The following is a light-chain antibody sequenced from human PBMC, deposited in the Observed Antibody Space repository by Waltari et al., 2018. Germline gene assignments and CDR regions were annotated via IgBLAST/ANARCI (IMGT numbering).Light chain of an antibody. CDR1: ESVDDL. CDR3: QQYRMTPVT. V-gene: IGKV3-20*01. CDR2: DAS. J-gene: IGKJ2*01. Sequence: EVLLTHSPGTLSLYPGDRATLSCRASESVDDLLAWYQQKPGQAPRLLIYDASTRATGISDRFSGSGSGTDFTLTISRLEAGDFALYYCQQYRMTPVTFGRGTKVEIK.